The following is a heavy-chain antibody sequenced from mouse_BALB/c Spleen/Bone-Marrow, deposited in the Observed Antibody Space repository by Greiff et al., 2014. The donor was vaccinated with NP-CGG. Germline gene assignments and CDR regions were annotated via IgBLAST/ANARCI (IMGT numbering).Heavy chain of an antibody. CDR1: GFTFTDYY. J-gene: IGHJ1*01. V-gene: IGHV7-3*02. CDR3: ARDKNYGSYWYFDV. Sequence: DVKLQESGGGLVQPGGSLRLSCATSGFTFTDYYMSWVRQPPGKALEWLGFIGNKANGYTTEYSASVKGRFTISRDNSQSILYLQMNTLRAEDSATYYCARDKNYGSYWYFDVWGAGTTVTVSS. CDR2: IGNKANGYTT. D-gene: IGHD2-1*01.